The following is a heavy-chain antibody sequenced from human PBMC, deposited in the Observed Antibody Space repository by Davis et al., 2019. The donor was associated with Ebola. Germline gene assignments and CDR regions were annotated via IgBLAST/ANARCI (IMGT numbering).Heavy chain of an antibody. CDR3: ATSVDTAMVPSPFDY. CDR1: GFSFSNYV. J-gene: IGHJ4*02. CDR2: ISGSGYNT. V-gene: IGHV3-23*01. Sequence: GESLKISCTASGFSFSNYVMSWVRQAPGKGLEWVSGISGSGYNTYYADSVKGRFTISRDNSKNTLYLQMNSLRAEDTAVYYCATSVDTAMVPSPFDYWGQGTLVTVSS. D-gene: IGHD5-18*01.